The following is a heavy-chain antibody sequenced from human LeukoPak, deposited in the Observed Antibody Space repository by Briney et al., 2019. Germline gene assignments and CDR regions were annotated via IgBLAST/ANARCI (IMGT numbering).Heavy chain of an antibody. J-gene: IGHJ4*02. CDR3: ARAGEVYNSGSYLEY. V-gene: IGHV1-2*02. CDR1: GYTFTGYY. D-gene: IGHD6-19*01. Sequence: RASVKVSCKASGYTFTGYYMHWVRQAPGQGLEWMGWINPNSGGTNYAQKFQGRVTMTRDTSISTAYMELSRLRSDDTAVYYCARAGEVYNSGSYLEYWGQGTLVTVSS. CDR2: INPNSGGT.